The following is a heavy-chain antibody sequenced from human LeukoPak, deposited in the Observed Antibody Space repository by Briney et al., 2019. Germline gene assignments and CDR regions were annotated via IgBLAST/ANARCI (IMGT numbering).Heavy chain of an antibody. CDR2: ISSSSNYI. CDR3: ARSFYYYDSSGYFPFYY. CDR1: GFTFSSYI. J-gene: IGHJ4*02. D-gene: IGHD3-22*01. Sequence: GSLRLSCAASGFTFSSYIMNWVRQAPGKGLEWVSSISSSSNYIYYADSVQGRFTISRDNAKNSLYLQMNSLRADDTSVYYCARSFYYYDSSGYFPFYYWGQGTLVTVSS. V-gene: IGHV3-21*01.